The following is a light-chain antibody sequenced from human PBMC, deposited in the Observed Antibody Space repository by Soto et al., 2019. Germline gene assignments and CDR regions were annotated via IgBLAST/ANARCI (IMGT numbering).Light chain of an antibody. CDR3: HQRRNSIT. CDR2: DAS. J-gene: IGKJ5*01. V-gene: IGKV3-11*01. Sequence: EIVLTQSPVTLSLSLGERVTISCRASQSISSYLGWLQQKPGQAPRLLIYDASKRATGIPGRFSGSGSGTDFTFTISSLEPEDFAVYYCHQRRNSITFGQGTRLEIK. CDR1: QSISSY.